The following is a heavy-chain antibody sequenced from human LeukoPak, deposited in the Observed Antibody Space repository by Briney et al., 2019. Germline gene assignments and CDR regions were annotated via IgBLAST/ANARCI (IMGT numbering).Heavy chain of an antibody. D-gene: IGHD1-26*01. Sequence: KPSETLSLTCSVSGASLSSYYWDWLRQSPGKGLEWIGYISDTGKNDSNPSLKSRVTISLGTSKTQFSLRLRSVTAGDSVFYYCATGYYEPFATWGPGILVTVSS. CDR1: GASLSSYY. CDR3: ATGYYEPFAT. J-gene: IGHJ5*02. CDR2: ISDTGKN. V-gene: IGHV4-59*01.